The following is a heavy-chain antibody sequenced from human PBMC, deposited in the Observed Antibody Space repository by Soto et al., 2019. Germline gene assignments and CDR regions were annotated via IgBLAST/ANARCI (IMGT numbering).Heavy chain of an antibody. D-gene: IGHD3-10*01. V-gene: IGHV4-34*01. J-gene: IGHJ5*02. Sequence: QVQLQQWGAGLLKPSETLSLTCAVYGGSFSGYYWSWIRQPPGKGLEWIGEINHSGSTNYNPSLKSRVAKSVDTSKNQFSLKLSSVAAADTAVYYCARGTGGWFDPWGQGTLVTVSS. CDR3: ARGTGGWFDP. CDR2: INHSGST. CDR1: GGSFSGYY.